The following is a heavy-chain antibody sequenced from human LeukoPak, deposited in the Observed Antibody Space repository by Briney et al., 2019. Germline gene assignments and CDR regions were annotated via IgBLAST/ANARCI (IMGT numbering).Heavy chain of an antibody. J-gene: IGHJ6*02. CDR2: ISGSGGST. Sequence: GGSLRLSCAASGFSFSSYAMSWVRQAPGKGLEWVSAISGSGGSTYYADSVKGRFTISRDNSKNTLYLRMNSLRAEDTAVYYCAKGQVVLAVRYNYYGMDVWGQGTTVTVSS. CDR1: GFSFSSYA. D-gene: IGHD2-2*01. V-gene: IGHV3-23*01. CDR3: AKGQVVLAVRYNYYGMDV.